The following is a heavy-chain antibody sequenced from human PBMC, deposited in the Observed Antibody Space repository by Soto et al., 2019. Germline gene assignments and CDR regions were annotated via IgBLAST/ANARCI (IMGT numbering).Heavy chain of an antibody. CDR2: VNPILAMS. Sequence: QVQLVQSGAEVKKPGSSVKVSCKASGDTFSFYTLNWVRQAPGEGFEWVGRVNPILAMSSSAHKFPVRVSMFADKSTGTAYMELRSLRSDDTAVYYCATSYGSGSSPFDYWCQGTLVTVSS. CDR1: GDTFSFYT. V-gene: IGHV1-69*02. J-gene: IGHJ4*02. CDR3: ATSYGSGSSPFDY. D-gene: IGHD3-10*01.